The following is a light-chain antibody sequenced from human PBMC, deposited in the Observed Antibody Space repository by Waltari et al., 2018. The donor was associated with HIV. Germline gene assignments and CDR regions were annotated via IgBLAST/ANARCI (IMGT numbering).Light chain of an antibody. V-gene: IGLV2-8*01. Sequence: QSALTQPPSASGSPGQSVTISCTGTSTDLGSYNYVSWYQQHPGKAPQLIIYEVNKPPSGVPDRFSGSKSGDTASLTVSGLQAEDEADYYCSSYAGSNIVLFGGGTKLTVL. CDR2: EVN. CDR1: STDLGSYNY. J-gene: IGLJ2*01. CDR3: SSYAGSNIVL.